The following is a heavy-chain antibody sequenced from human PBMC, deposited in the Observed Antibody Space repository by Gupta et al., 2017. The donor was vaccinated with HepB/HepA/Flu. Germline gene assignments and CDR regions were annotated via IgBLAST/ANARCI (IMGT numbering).Heavy chain of an antibody. V-gene: IGHV4-34*01. J-gene: IGHJ5*02. CDR3: ARGRRQPLLQEVNWFDP. Sequence: QVQLQQWGAGLLKPSETLSLTCAVYGGSFSGYYWSWIRQPPGKGLEWIGEINHSGSTNYNPSLKSRVTISVDTSKNQFSLKLSSVTAADTAVYYCARGRRQPLLQEVNWFDPWGQGTLVTVSS. CDR2: INHSGST. CDR1: GGSFSGYY. D-gene: IGHD2-15*01.